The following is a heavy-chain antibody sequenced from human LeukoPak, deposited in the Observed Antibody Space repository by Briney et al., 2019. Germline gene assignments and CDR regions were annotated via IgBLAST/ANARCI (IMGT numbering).Heavy chain of an antibody. V-gene: IGHV4-59*01. CDR2: IYYSGST. CDR3: ARDRGGSYYDSSGSVTNI. CDR1: GDSISSFY. J-gene: IGHJ3*02. D-gene: IGHD3-22*01. Sequence: PSETLSLTCTVSGDSISSFYWTWIRQPPGKGLEWIGYIYYSGSTNYNPSLKSRVTISADTSKNQLSLKLSSVTAADTAIYYCARDRGGSYYDSSGSVTNIWGQGTMVTVSS.